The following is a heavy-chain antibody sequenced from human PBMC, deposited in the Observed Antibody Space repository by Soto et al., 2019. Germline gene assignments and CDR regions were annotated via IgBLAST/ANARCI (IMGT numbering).Heavy chain of an antibody. CDR1: GFTFSSYN. Sequence: EVQLVESGGGLVQPGGSLRLSCAASGFTFSSYNMNWVRQAPGKGLEWVSYFSSSSGTIYYAVSVKGRFTISRDNAKNSLYLQMNSLRAEDTGVYYCAREGDSSGWYNWFDRWGQGTLVTVSS. V-gene: IGHV3-48*01. J-gene: IGHJ5*02. D-gene: IGHD3-22*01. CDR3: AREGDSSGWYNWFDR. CDR2: FSSSSGTI.